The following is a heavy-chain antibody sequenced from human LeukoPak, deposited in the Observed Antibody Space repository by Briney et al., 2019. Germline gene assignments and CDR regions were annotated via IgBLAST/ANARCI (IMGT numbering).Heavy chain of an antibody. Sequence: SETLPLTCTVSGGSISSSSYYWGWIRQPPGKGLEWIGSIYYSGSTYYNPSLKSRVTISVDTSKNQFSLKLSSVTAADTAVYYCARDLARIVVPAAIPNWFDPWGQGTLVTVSS. CDR2: IYYSGST. V-gene: IGHV4-39*02. J-gene: IGHJ5*02. D-gene: IGHD2-2*01. CDR1: GGSISSSSYY. CDR3: ARDLARIVVPAAIPNWFDP.